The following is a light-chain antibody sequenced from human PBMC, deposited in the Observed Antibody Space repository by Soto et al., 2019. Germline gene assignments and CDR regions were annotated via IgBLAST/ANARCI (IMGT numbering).Light chain of an antibody. CDR1: QSVLYSSNNKNY. CDR2: WAS. Sequence: IVMTQSPESLAVSLGERATINCKSSQSVLYSSNNKNYLAWYQQKPGQPPKLLIYWASTRESGVPDRFSGSGSGTDFTLTISNLQAEDVAVYYCQQYYSTLYTFGQGTKLEIK. J-gene: IGKJ2*01. V-gene: IGKV4-1*01. CDR3: QQYYSTLYT.